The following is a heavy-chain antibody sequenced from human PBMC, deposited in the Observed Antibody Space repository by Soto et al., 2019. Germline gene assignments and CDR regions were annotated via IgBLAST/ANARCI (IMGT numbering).Heavy chain of an antibody. CDR1: GGTFSSCA. CDR2: IIPIFGTA. V-gene: IGHV1-69*13. CDR3: ARNTCSGGSCSLYYYYYGMDV. D-gene: IGHD2-15*01. J-gene: IGHJ6*02. Sequence: GASVKVSCKASGGTFSSCAISWVRQAPGQGLEWMGGIIPIFGTANYAQKFQGRVTITADESTSTAYMELSSLRSEDTAVYYCARNTCSGGSCSLYYYYYGMDVWGQGTTVTVSS.